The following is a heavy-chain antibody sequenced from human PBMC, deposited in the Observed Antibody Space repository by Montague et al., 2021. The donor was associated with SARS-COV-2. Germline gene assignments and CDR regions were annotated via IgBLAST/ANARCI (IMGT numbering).Heavy chain of an antibody. Sequence: SLRLSCAASGFTFSSYAMSWVRQAPGKGLEWVSGISGSGVYTYYADSVKGRFTISRDNSKNTLYLQMNSLRAEDTAVYYYASHPGYSSSWWGQGTLVIVSS. J-gene: IGHJ4*02. V-gene: IGHV3-23*01. CDR2: ISGSGVYT. CDR3: ASHPGYSSSW. D-gene: IGHD6-13*01. CDR1: GFTFSSYA.